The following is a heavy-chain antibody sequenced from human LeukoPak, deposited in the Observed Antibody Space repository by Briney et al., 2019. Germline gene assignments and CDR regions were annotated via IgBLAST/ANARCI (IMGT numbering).Heavy chain of an antibody. V-gene: IGHV1-69*13. CDR2: IIPIFGTA. CDR1: GGTFSSYP. D-gene: IGHD2-2*01. Sequence: ASVKVSCKASGGTFSSYPISWVRQAPGQGLEWMGGIIPIFGTANYAQKFQGRVTITADESTSTAYMELSSLRSEDTAVYYCASCIGYCSSTSCYYYYYMDVWGKGTTVTVSS. J-gene: IGHJ6*03. CDR3: ASCIGYCSSTSCYYYYYMDV.